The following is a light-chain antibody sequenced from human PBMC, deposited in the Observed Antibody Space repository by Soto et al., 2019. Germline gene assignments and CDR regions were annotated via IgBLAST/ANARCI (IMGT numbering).Light chain of an antibody. CDR2: EVT. Sequence: LTQPASLSGSPGQSITISCAGTIDDIGAYDYVSWYQQHPGNAPKLLVYEVTNRPSGVSDRFSGSKSGNTASLTISGLQAEDEADYYCNSYTNSSAVVFSGGTKVNVL. CDR3: NSYTNSSAVV. V-gene: IGLV2-14*01. CDR1: IDDIGAYDY. J-gene: IGLJ2*01.